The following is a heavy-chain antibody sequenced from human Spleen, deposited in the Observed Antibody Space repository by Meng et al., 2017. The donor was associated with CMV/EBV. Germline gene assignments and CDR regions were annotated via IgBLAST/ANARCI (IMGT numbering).Heavy chain of an antibody. CDR2: IRYDGSNK. Sequence: PGGYVXXPXSASGFTFSSYGMHWVRQAPGKGLEWVAFIRYDGSNKYYADSVKGRFTISRDNSKNTLYLQMNSLRAEDTAVYYCAKARSSGWWDLDDYWGQGTLVTVSS. J-gene: IGHJ4*02. CDR3: AKARSSGWWDLDDY. V-gene: IGHV3-30*02. D-gene: IGHD6-19*01. CDR1: GFTFSSYG.